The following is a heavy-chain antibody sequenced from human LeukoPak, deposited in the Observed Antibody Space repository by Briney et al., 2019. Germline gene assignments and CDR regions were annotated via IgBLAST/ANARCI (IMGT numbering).Heavy chain of an antibody. Sequence: PSETLSLTCTVSGGSVSSSSYYWGWIRQPPGKGLEWIGSIYYSGSTYYNPSLKSRVTISVDTSKNQFSLKLSSVTAADTAVYYCARAPGLPAAIDYWGQGTLVTVSS. CDR1: GGSVSSSSYY. CDR2: IYYSGST. J-gene: IGHJ4*02. V-gene: IGHV4-39*07. D-gene: IGHD2-2*01. CDR3: ARAPGLPAAIDY.